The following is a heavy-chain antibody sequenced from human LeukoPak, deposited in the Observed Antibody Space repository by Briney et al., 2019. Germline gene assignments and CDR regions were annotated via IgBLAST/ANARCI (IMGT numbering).Heavy chain of an antibody. CDR3: ARHNNWGFDY. CDR2: IYPADSDT. Sequence: GESLKISCKGSGYSFTTYWIGWVRQMPGKGLEWLGIIYPADSDTRYSPSFQGQVTISADKSISTAYLQWSTLKASDTAIYYCARHNNWGFDYWDRGTLLTVSS. CDR1: GYSFTTYW. V-gene: IGHV5-51*01. D-gene: IGHD7-27*01. J-gene: IGHJ4*02.